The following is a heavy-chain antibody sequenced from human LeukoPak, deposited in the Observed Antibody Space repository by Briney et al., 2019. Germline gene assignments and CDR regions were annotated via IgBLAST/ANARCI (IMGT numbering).Heavy chain of an antibody. J-gene: IGHJ4*02. CDR3: ARQSITDFDY. CDR2: IYYSGST. Sequence: RASETLSLTCTVSGGSISSYYWSWIRQPPGKGLEWIGYIYYSGSTNYNPSLKSRVTISVDTSKNQFSLKLSSVTAADTAVYYCARQSITDFDYWGQGTLVTVSS. CDR1: GGSISSYY. V-gene: IGHV4-59*01. D-gene: IGHD1-14*01.